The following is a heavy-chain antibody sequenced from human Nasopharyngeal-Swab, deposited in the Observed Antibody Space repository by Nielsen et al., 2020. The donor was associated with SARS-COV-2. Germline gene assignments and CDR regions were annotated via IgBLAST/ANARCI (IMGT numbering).Heavy chain of an antibody. J-gene: IGHJ6*03. CDR3: AILAASPNYYYYYDMDV. CDR1: GYTFTRHG. V-gene: IGHV1-18*04. D-gene: IGHD2-2*01. CDR2: ISTYNGNT. Sequence: ASVKVSCKASGYTFTRHGVTWALQAPGQGLEWMGWISTYNGNTIYAQKLQGRLTMTTDTSTSTAYMELRSLRSDDTAVYYCAILAASPNYYYYYDMDVGGKGTAVTVSS.